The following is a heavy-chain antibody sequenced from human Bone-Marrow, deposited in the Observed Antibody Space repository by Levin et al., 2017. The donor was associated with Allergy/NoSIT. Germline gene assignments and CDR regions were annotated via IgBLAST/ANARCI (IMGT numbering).Heavy chain of an antibody. CDR1: GDSLSSSY. V-gene: IGHV4-59*01. CDR3: ARGVFYDDSYFDY. J-gene: IGHJ4*02. D-gene: IGHD4-17*01. CDR2: IYYNGNT. Sequence: SQTLSLTCTVSGDSLSSSYWNWIRQPPGKGLEWIGYIYYNGNTKYNPSLKSRVTISVDTSKNQFSLKLSPVTAADTAVYYCARGVFYDDSYFDYWGRGTLVTVSS.